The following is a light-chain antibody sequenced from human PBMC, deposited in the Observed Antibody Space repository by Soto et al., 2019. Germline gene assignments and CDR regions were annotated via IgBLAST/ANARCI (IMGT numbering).Light chain of an antibody. V-gene: IGLV1-44*01. J-gene: IGLJ1*01. CDR3: AAWDGSLNGYV. CDR1: NSNIGSKS. Sequence: QSVLTQPPSASGTPGQRVTISCSGSNSNIGSKSVNWYRQLPGTAPKLLIDSNNERPSGVPDRFSGSKSGTSASLAISGLQSEDEADYYCAAWDGSLNGYVFGTGTKVTVL. CDR2: SNN.